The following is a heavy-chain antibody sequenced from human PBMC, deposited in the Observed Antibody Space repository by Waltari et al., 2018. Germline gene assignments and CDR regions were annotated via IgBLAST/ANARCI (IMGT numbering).Heavy chain of an antibody. V-gene: IGHV5-51*01. D-gene: IGHD2-21*02. CDR2: IYPGDSDT. CDR1: GYSFTNYW. J-gene: IGHJ4*02. CDR3: ARVGYCGGDCPYYFDY. Sequence: EVQLVQSGAEVKKPGESLKISCQGSGYSFTNYWIGWVRQTPGKGLEWMGIIYPGDSDTRYSPSFQGQVTISVDKSISTAYLQWSSLKASDAAMYYCARVGYCGGDCPYYFDYWGQGTLVTVSS.